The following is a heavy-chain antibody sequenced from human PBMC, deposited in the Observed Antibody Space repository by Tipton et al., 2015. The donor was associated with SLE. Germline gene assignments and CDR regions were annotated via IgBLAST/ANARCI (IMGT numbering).Heavy chain of an antibody. V-gene: IGHV4-31*02. J-gene: IGHJ6*02. CDR3: ARRRYCIGCNSYSTRYSSGMDA. D-gene: IGHD2-15*01. CDR2: IYYSGST. Sequence: LRLSCTVSGGSISSGGYYWSWIRQHPGKGLEWIGYIYYSGSTYYNPSLKSRVTISVDTSKNQFSLKLNSVTAADTAVYYCARRRYCIGCNSYSTRYSSGMDAWGQGTSVAVSS. CDR1: GGSISSGGYY.